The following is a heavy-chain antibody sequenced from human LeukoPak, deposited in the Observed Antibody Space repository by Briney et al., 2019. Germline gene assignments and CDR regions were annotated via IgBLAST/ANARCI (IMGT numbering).Heavy chain of an antibody. CDR1: GGSFSGYY. J-gene: IGHJ6*03. CDR3: ARVDSWYYYYYMDV. Sequence: SETLSLTCAVYGGSFSGYYWSWIRQPPGKGLEWIGEINHSGSNNYHPSLKSRVTISVDTSKNQFSLKLSSVTAANTAVYYCARVDSWYYYYYMDVWGKGTTVTVSS. D-gene: IGHD6-6*01. V-gene: IGHV4-34*01. CDR2: INHSGSN.